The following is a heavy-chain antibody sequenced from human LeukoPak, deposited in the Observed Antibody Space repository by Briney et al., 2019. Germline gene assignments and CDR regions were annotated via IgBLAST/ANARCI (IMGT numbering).Heavy chain of an antibody. CDR2: INPSGGST. V-gene: IGHV1-46*01. D-gene: IGHD1-26*01. CDR1: GYTFTSYY. J-gene: IGHJ5*01. Sequence: ASVKVSCKASGYTFTSYYMHWVRQAPGRGLEWMGIINPSGGSTSYAQKFQGRVTMTRDTSISTVYMELSRLRSDDTAVYYCARASGSYWWFDSWGQGTLVTVSS. CDR3: ARASGSYWWFDS.